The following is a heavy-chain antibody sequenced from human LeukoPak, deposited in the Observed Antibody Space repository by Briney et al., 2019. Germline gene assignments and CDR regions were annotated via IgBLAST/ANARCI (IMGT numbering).Heavy chain of an antibody. CDR2: INHSGST. CDR3: ARGYSARSPMIVVVIPRPYFDY. J-gene: IGHJ4*02. D-gene: IGHD3-22*01. CDR1: GESFSGYY. Sequence: SETLSLTCAVYGESFSGYYWSWIRQPPGKGLEWIGEINHSGSTNYNPSLKSRVTISVDTSKNQFSLKLSSVTAADTAVYYCARGYSARSPMIVVVIPRPYFDYWGQGTLVTVSS. V-gene: IGHV4-34*01.